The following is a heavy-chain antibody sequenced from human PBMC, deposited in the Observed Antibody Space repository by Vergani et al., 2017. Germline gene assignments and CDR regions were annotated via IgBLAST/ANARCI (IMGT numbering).Heavy chain of an antibody. D-gene: IGHD3-9*01. CDR1: GFTVSSNY. Sequence: EVQLVESGGGLIQPGGSLRLSCAASGFTVSSNYMSWVRQAPGKGLEWVSVIYSGGSTYYADSVKGRFTISRDNSKNTLYLQMNSLRAEDTAVYYCARNRPXYDILTGYYPDPYYFDYWGQGTLVTVSS. V-gene: IGHV3-53*01. J-gene: IGHJ4*02. CDR3: ARNRPXYDILTGYYPDPYYFDY. CDR2: IYSGGST.